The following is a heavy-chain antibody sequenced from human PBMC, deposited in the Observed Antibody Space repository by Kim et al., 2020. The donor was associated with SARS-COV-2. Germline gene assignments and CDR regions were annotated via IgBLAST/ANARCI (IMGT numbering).Heavy chain of an antibody. CDR3: ARDPGYSYGLDFEY. V-gene: IGHV3-33*01. CDR1: GFIFGGSD. J-gene: IGHJ4*02. CDR2: IWFDGSKE. Sequence: GGSLRLSCVGSGFIFGGSDMHWVRQAPGKGLEWVALIWFDGSKEYYGDSVRGRFTVSRDNSGNTMYLQMNNLKVEDTAVYYCARDPGYSYGLDFEYWGQGTLVTVSS. D-gene: IGHD5-18*01.